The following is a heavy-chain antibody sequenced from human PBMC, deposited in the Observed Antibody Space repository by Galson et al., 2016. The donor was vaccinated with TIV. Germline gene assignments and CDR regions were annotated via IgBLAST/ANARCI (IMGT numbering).Heavy chain of an antibody. CDR2: IIPLFGTA. Sequence: QSGAEVKKPGESLKISCKAPGDTFTSYPFNWVRQAPGQGLEWMGGIIPLFGTANYAQKFQGRVTVTADESTSTVYLDLSSLRSEDTAVYYCAKDRNTAVDTYHYYYGMDVWGQGTTVTVSS. V-gene: IGHV1-69*01. CDR3: AKDRNTAVDTYHYYYGMDV. CDR1: GDTFTSYP. J-gene: IGHJ6*02. D-gene: IGHD5-18*01.